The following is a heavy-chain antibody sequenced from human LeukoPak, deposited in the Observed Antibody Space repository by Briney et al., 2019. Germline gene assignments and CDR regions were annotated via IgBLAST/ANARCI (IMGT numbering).Heavy chain of an antibody. J-gene: IGHJ4*02. V-gene: IGHV3-21*01. CDR3: ATSSPRNYFDH. CDR1: GFAFSSYS. D-gene: IGHD1-14*01. CDR2: ISSSSSYM. Sequence: GGSLRLSCAVSGFAFSSYSMNWVRQAPGKGLEWVSSISSSSSYMYYADSVKGRFTISRDNAKNSLYLQMDSLRAEDTAVYYCATSSPRNYFDHWGQGTLVTVSS.